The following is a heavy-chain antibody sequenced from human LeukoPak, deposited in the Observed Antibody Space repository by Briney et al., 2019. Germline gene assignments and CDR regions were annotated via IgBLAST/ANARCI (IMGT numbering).Heavy chain of an antibody. CDR2: TYYRSKWYN. J-gene: IGHJ3*01. Sequence: SQTLSLTCVISGDSVSSNSAAWNWIRQSPSRGLEWLGRTYYRSKWYNEYAVSMKSRITINPDTSKNQFSLQLNSVTPEDTAVYYCASGGTAGGTGAFDVWGQGTMVTVSS. CDR1: GDSVSSNSAA. V-gene: IGHV6-1*01. D-gene: IGHD6-13*01. CDR3: ASGGTAGGTGAFDV.